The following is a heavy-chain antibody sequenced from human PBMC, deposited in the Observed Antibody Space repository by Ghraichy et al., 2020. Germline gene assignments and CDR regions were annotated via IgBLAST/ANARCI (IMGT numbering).Heavy chain of an antibody. Sequence: SQNLSLTCTVSGDSIIRDFYYWGWIRQPPGKGLEWIGSIYYSGSTHYNPSLKSRVTISVDTSKNQFSLRLSSVTAADTAVYYCARNSTSGPFDSWGRGTLVTVSS. CDR2: IYYSGST. CDR3: ARNSTSGPFDS. D-gene: IGHD2-21*01. V-gene: IGHV4-39*01. CDR1: GDSIIRDFYY. J-gene: IGHJ4*02.